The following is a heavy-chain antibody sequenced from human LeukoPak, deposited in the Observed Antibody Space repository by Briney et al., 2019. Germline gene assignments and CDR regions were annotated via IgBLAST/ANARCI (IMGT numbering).Heavy chain of an antibody. CDR1: GFAFSFYA. V-gene: IGHV3-23*01. Sequence: GGSLRLSCAASGFAFSFYAMSWLRQPPGKGLEWVSTINANSGTTSYAASVRGRFTISRDNSKNTLYLLMNSLRAEDTAVYYCAKGSSAEYFQHWGQGPMVTVSS. CDR2: INANSGTT. CDR3: AKGSSAEYFQH. J-gene: IGHJ1*01.